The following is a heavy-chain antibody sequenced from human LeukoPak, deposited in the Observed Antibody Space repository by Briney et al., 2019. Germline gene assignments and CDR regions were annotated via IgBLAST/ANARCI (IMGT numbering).Heavy chain of an antibody. Sequence: TSETLSLTCAVYGGSFSGYYWSWIRQPPGKGLEWIGEIKHSGSTNYNPSLKSRVTISVDTSKNQFSLKLSSVTAADTAVYYCARGQYYYGSGSLYFDYWGQGTLVTVSS. CDR3: ARGQYYYGSGSLYFDY. CDR2: IKHSGST. CDR1: GGSFSGYY. J-gene: IGHJ4*02. V-gene: IGHV4-34*01. D-gene: IGHD3-10*01.